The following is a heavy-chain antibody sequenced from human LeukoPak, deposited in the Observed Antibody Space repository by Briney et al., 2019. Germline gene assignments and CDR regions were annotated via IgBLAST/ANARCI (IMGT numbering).Heavy chain of an antibody. D-gene: IGHD3-3*01. V-gene: IGHV3-7*01. CDR1: GGSFSGYY. CDR3: ARVQGLRFLEWLLGDYYGMDV. CDR2: IKQDGSEE. J-gene: IGHJ6*02. Sequence: ETLSLTCAVYGGSFSGYYWSWVRQAPGKGLEWVANIKQDGSEEYYVDSVKGRFTISRDNAKNSLYLQMNSLRAEDTAVYYCARVQGLRFLEWLLGDYYGMDVWGQGTTVTVSS.